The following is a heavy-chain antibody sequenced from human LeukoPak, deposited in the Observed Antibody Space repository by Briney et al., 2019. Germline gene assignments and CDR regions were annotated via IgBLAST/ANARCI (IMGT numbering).Heavy chain of an antibody. CDR2: INPNSGVT. Sequence: ASVKVSCKASGNTFTGYYMHWVRQAPGQGLEWMGWINPNSGVTNYAQKFQARVTMTRDTSISTAYRELSRLRSDDTGVYYCATSTGTTCSDYWGQGTLVTVSS. J-gene: IGHJ4*02. CDR1: GNTFTGYY. CDR3: ATSTGTTCSDY. D-gene: IGHD1-1*01. V-gene: IGHV1-2*02.